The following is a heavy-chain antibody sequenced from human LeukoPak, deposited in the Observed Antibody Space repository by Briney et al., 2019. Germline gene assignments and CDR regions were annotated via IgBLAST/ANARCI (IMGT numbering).Heavy chain of an antibody. D-gene: IGHD1/OR15-1a*01. Sequence: GGSLRLSCAASGFTFSTYAMSWVRQTPEKGLEWVSAISDTGGNAFYADSVKGRFTISRDNSKNTLYLQMDSLRAEDTAIYYCAKGRTNDYWGQGTLVTVSS. CDR1: GFTFSTYA. V-gene: IGHV3-23*01. J-gene: IGHJ4*02. CDR3: AKGRTNDY. CDR2: ISDTGGNA.